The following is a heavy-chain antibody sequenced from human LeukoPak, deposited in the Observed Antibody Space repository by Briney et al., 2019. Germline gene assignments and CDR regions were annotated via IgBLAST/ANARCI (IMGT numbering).Heavy chain of an antibody. D-gene: IGHD4-23*01. CDR3: ARDGSHHDYGGNSFFDLSENYYGMDV. V-gene: IGHV3-53*01. Sequence: GGSLRLSCAASGFTFSSYWMSWVRQAPGKGLEWVSVIYSGGSTYYADSVKGRFTISRDNSKNTLYLQMNSLRAEDTAVYYCARDGSHHDYGGNSFFDLSENYYGMDVWGQGTTVTVSS. J-gene: IGHJ6*02. CDR2: IYSGGST. CDR1: GFTFSSYW.